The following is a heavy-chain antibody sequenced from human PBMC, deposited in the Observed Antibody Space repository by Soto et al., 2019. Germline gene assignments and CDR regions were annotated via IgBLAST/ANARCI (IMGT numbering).Heavy chain of an antibody. CDR1: GYTFTSYY. CDR2: INPNGGST. CDR3: ARAPTRGYSYGSFDY. J-gene: IGHJ4*02. D-gene: IGHD5-18*01. Sequence: ASVKVSCKASGYTFTSYYMHWVRQAPGQGLEWMGGINPNGGSTSYAQKFQGRVTMTRDTSISTAYMELSRLRSDDSSLYYCARAPTRGYSYGSFDYWGQGTLVTVSS. V-gene: IGHV1-2*02.